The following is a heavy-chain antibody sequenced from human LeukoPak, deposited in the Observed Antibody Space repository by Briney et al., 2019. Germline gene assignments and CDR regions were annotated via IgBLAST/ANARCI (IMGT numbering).Heavy chain of an antibody. CDR3: AKDMQTWPRFPDY. D-gene: IGHD5-12*01. J-gene: IGHJ4*02. CDR2: ISDSGSTA. Sequence: GGSLGLSCGASGFSFSNYAMTWVRQAPGKGLEWVSGISDSGSTAFYADSVKGRFTSSRDNPKNTLYLQINSLRAEDTAVYYCAKDMQTWPRFPDYWGQGTLVTVSS. CDR1: GFSFSNYA. V-gene: IGHV3-23*01.